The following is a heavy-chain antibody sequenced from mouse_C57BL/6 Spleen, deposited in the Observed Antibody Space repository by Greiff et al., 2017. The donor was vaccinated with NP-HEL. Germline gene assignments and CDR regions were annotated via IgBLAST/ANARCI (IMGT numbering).Heavy chain of an antibody. J-gene: IGHJ2*01. CDR3: TGGYPYYFDY. V-gene: IGHV6-3*01. D-gene: IGHD2-2*01. Sequence: EVKLMESGGGLVQPGGSMKLSCVASGFTFSNYWMNWVRQSPEKGLEWVAQIRLKSDNYATHYAESVKGRFTNSRDDSKSSVYLQMNNLRAEDTGIYYCTGGYPYYFDYWGQGTTLTVSS. CDR1: GFTFSNYW. CDR2: IRLKSDNYAT.